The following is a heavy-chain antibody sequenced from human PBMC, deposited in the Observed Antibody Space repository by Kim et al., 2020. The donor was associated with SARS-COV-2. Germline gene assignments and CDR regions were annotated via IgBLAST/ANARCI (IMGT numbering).Heavy chain of an antibody. CDR3: GSSRAIFGSIEY. J-gene: IGHJ4*02. CDR2: ISDDGRDK. Sequence: GGSLRLSCAASGFTFSAYAMHWGRQAPGNGLEWVGEISDDGRDKNYPDSVKGRFSISRDTPKSMLHLQMDRLGPEDTAVYYCGSSRAIFGSIEYCGQGTLVTVAS. D-gene: IGHD3-3*01. V-gene: IGHV3-30*03. CDR1: GFTFSAYA.